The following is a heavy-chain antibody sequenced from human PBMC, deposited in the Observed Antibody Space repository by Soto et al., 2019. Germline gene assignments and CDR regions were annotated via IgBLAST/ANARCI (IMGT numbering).Heavy chain of an antibody. CDR2: ISAYNGNT. V-gene: IGHV1-18*01. CDR3: ARDWGTYCGGDCYSAWFDP. CDR1: GYTFTSYG. D-gene: IGHD2-21*02. Sequence: GASVKVSCKASGYTFTSYGISWVRQAPGQGLEWMGWISAYNGNTNYAQKLQGRVTMTTDTSTSTAYMELRNLRSDDTAVYNCARDWGTYCGGDCYSAWFDPWGQGTLVTVSS. J-gene: IGHJ5*02.